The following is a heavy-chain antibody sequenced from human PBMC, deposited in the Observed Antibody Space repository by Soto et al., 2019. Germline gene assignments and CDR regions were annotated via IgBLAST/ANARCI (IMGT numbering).Heavy chain of an antibody. CDR3: ARTTFYDVFTAYYSLFDY. J-gene: IGHJ4*02. CDR2: ISDSGSS. D-gene: IGHD3-9*01. CDR1: GGSISSGRFY. Sequence: QVQLQESGPGLVKPSQTLTLTCTVSGGSISSGRFYWSWIRQHPGKGLEWIGHISDSGSSYYNPSLESRVTISVDTSKIQFSLNLSAVTAADTAVYFCARTTFYDVFTAYYSLFDYWGQGTMVTVSS. V-gene: IGHV4-31*03.